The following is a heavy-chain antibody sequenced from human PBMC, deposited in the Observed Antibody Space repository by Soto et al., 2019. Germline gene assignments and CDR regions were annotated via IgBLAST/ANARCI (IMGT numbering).Heavy chain of an antibody. CDR1: VFTFSSYE. CDR2: ISESGDNA. D-gene: IGHD5-18*01. V-gene: IGHV3-23*01. CDR3: AKGGYIYGLDP. Sequence: GGSLRLSCAASVFTFSSYEMNWVRQAPGKGPEWVSAISESGDNAFYPDSVQGRFTISRDNSYNILYLQMNSMRAEDTALYFCAKGGYIYGLDPWGQGTLVTVSS. J-gene: IGHJ5*02.